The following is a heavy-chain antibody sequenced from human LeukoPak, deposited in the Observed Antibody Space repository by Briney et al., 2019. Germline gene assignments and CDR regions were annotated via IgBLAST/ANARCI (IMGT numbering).Heavy chain of an antibody. CDR1: GGTFSSYA. J-gene: IGHJ4*02. V-gene: IGHV1-69*13. D-gene: IGHD6-19*01. CDR2: IIPIFGTA. CDR3: AREGAPGIAVARY. Sequence: ASVKVSCKASGGTFSSYAISWVRQAPGQGLEWMGGIIPIFGTANYAQKFQGRVTITADESTSTAYMELSSLRSEDTAAYYCAREGAPGIAVARYWGQGTLVTVSS.